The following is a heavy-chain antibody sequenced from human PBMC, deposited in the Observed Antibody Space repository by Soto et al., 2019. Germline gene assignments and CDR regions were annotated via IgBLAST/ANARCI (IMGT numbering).Heavy chain of an antibody. CDR3: ARGDYGGNENFDY. CDR1: AGTFSSYA. D-gene: IGHD4-17*01. V-gene: IGHV1-69*01. Sequence: QVQLVQSGAEVKKPGSSVKVSCKASAGTFSSYAISWVRQAPGQGLEWMGGINPIFGTANYAQKFQGRVTITADESPSTAYMELSSLRSEDTAVHYCARGDYGGNENFDYWGQGTLVTVSS. J-gene: IGHJ4*02. CDR2: INPIFGTA.